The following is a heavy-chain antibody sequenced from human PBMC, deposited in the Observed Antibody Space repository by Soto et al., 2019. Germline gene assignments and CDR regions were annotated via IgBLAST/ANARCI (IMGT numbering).Heavy chain of an antibody. Sequence: SVKVSCKASGGTFSSYAICWVRQAPGQGLEWMGGIIPIFGTANYAQKFQGRVTITADESTSTAYMELSSLRSEDTAVYYCARRGGYYCISTSCYLDAFDIWGQGTMVTVSS. V-gene: IGHV1-69*13. D-gene: IGHD2-2*01. J-gene: IGHJ3*02. CDR1: GGTFSSYA. CDR2: IIPIFGTA. CDR3: ARRGGYYCISTSCYLDAFDI.